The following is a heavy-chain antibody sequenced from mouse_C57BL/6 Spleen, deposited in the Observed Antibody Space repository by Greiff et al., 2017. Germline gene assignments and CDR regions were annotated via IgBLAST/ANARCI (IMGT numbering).Heavy chain of an antibody. V-gene: IGHV1-53*01. CDR2: INPSNGGT. CDR1: GYTFTSYW. CDR3: ARVRASYGNSDLDY. J-gene: IGHJ2*01. Sequence: QVQLQQPGTELVKPGASVKLSCKASGYTFTSYWMHWVKQRPGQGLEWIGNINPSNGGTNYNEKFKSKATLTVDKSSGTAYMQPSSLTSEDSAVYYCARVRASYGNSDLDYWGQGTTLTVSS. D-gene: IGHD1-1*01.